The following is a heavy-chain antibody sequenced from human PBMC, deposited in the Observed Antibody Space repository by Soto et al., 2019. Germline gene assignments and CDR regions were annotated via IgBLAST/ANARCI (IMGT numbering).Heavy chain of an antibody. CDR2: ITGSGGST. J-gene: IGHJ4*02. CDR3: ARGYCGGGSCYSPFD. Sequence: EVQLLESGGGLVQPGGSLRLSCAASGFTFSSYAMSWVRQAPGKGLEWVSGITGSGGSTYYADSVKGRFTISRDKSKNTLYLQRNSLRAEDTAVYYCARGYCGGGSCYSPFDWGQGTLVTVSS. D-gene: IGHD2-15*01. V-gene: IGHV3-23*01. CDR1: GFTFSSYA.